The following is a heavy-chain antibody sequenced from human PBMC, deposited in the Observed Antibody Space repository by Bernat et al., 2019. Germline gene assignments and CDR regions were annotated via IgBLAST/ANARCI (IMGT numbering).Heavy chain of an antibody. CDR2: IWYDGSNK. Sequence: QVQLVESGGGVVQPGRSLRLSCAASGFTFSTYGMHWVRQAPGKGLEWVAVIWYDGSNKYYGDSVKGRFTISRDNSKNTLYLQMNSLRAEDTAVYYCATNGLRFLEWLSPPDYWGQGTLVTVSS. J-gene: IGHJ4*02. CDR3: ATNGLRFLEWLSPPDY. D-gene: IGHD3-3*01. CDR1: GFTFSTYG. V-gene: IGHV3-33*01.